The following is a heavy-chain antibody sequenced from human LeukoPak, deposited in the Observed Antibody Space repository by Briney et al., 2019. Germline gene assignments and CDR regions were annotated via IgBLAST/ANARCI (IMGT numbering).Heavy chain of an antibody. Sequence: PSETLSLTCTVSGGSFRSSSYYWGWIRQTPGKGLEWIGCIYYSGSTYYNPSLKSRVTISVDTSENQFSLKLSSVTAADTAVYYCARSDGYDFWSGYPISWFDPWGQGTLVTVSS. CDR2: IYYSGST. CDR1: GGSFRSSSYY. V-gene: IGHV4-39*01. D-gene: IGHD3-3*01. CDR3: ARSDGYDFWSGYPISWFDP. J-gene: IGHJ5*02.